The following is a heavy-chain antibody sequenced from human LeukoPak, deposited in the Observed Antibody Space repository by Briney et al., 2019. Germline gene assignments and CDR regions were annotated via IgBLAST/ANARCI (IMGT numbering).Heavy chain of an antibody. J-gene: IGHJ4*02. CDR3: ARGSGRQLNY. CDR2: IDYTGST. D-gene: IGHD3-10*01. Sequence: PSETLSLTCTVSGGSISNFYWSWLRQPPGKGLEWIGYIDYTGSTNYNPSLKSRVTISLDTSKSQFSLRLTSVTAADTAVYYCARGSGRQLNYWGQGTLVTVSS. CDR1: GGSISNFY. V-gene: IGHV4-59*08.